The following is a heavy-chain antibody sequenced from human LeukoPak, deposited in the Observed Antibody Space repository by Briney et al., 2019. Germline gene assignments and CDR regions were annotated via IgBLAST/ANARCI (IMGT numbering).Heavy chain of an antibody. Sequence: GGSLRLSCAASGFTFSSYGMHWVRQAPGKGLEWVAVIWYDGSNKYYADSVKGRFTISRDNSKNTLYLQLNSLRAEDTAVYYCERDLGYCTNVVCHTRFDYWGQETLVAVSS. V-gene: IGHV3-33*01. CDR3: ERDLGYCTNVVCHTRFDY. CDR1: GFTFSSYG. J-gene: IGHJ4*02. D-gene: IGHD2-8*01. CDR2: IWYDGSNK.